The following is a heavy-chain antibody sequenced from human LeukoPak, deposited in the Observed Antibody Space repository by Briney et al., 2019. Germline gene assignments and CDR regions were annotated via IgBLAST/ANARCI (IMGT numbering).Heavy chain of an antibody. Sequence: GGSLRLSCAASGFTFSSYEMNWVRQAPGKGLEWVSYISSSGSTIYYADSVKGRFTISRDNAKNSLYLQMNSLRAEDTAVYYCARDSCTNGVCYYFDNWGQGTLVTVSS. D-gene: IGHD2-8*01. CDR2: ISSSGSTI. J-gene: IGHJ4*02. CDR3: ARDSCTNGVCYYFDN. CDR1: GFTFSSYE. V-gene: IGHV3-48*03.